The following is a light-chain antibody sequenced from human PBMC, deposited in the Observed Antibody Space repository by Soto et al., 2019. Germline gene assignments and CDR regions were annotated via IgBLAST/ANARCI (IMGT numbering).Light chain of an antibody. CDR2: DAS. V-gene: IGKV3-15*01. J-gene: IGKJ4*01. Sequence: EIVMTQSPATLSVSPGEGATLSFKASQNVYNNLAWYQQRPGQPPRLLIYDASTRATGISARFSGSGYGTEFTLTISSLQSEDFAAYFCQQCRNWPLTFGGGTK. CDR1: QNVYNN. CDR3: QQCRNWPLT.